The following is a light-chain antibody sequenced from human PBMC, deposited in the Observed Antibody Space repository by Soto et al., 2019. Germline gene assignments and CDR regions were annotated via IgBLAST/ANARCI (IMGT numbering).Light chain of an antibody. Sequence: DIQMTQSRSSLSASLGDRVTITCGASQGISSWIAWYQQKPGKAPKLLIYAASSLQSGVPSRFSGSGSGTDFTLTISSVQPEDFATYYCQQTNSFFGLTLGGGTKVDIK. J-gene: IGKJ4*01. CDR1: QGISSW. V-gene: IGKV1-12*01. CDR2: AAS. CDR3: QQTNSFFGLT.